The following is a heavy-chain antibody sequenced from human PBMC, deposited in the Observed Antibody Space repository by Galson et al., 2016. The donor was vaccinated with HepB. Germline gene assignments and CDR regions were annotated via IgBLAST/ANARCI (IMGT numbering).Heavy chain of an antibody. V-gene: IGHV4-4*02. CDR1: RGSISTSNW. Sequence: SETLSLTCTVSRGSISTSNWWSWVRQSPGKGLEWIGEIYHGGSTNYNPSLRSRVTISVDKSKNQFFLKLSSVTAADTAVYYCARDSQLGRFLFDYWGQGTLVTVSS. D-gene: IGHD1-26*01. CDR3: ARDSQLGRFLFDY. CDR2: IYHGGST. J-gene: IGHJ4*02.